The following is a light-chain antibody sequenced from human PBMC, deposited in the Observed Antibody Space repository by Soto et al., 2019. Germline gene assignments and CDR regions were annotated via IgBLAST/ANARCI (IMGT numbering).Light chain of an antibody. Sequence: DIQMTQSPSSLSASVGDRVTVTCRASQSISTYLNWYQQKPGKAPKLLIYEVSSLQSGVPSRFGGGGSGTDFTLTISSLQPEDVATYYCQHSYITPWTFGQGTKV. J-gene: IGKJ1*01. V-gene: IGKV1-39*01. CDR1: QSISTY. CDR2: EVS. CDR3: QHSYITPWT.